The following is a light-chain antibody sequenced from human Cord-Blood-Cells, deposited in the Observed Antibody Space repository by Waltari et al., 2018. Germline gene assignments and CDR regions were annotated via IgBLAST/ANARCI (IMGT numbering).Light chain of an antibody. CDR3: QQSYSTPMYT. J-gene: IGKJ2*01. CDR1: QSISSY. Sequence: DIQMTHSPSSLSAYVGDRVTITCRASQSISSYLNCYQQKPGKAPKLLIYAASSLQSGVPSRFSGSGSGTDFTLTISSLQPEDFATYYCQQSYSTPMYTFGQGTKLEIK. V-gene: IGKV1-39*01. CDR2: AAS.